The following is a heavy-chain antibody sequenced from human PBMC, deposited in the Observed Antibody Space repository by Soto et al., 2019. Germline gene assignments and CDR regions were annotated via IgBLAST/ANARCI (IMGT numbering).Heavy chain of an antibody. CDR3: ALWGVGYCSGGKCQSVSGLDY. V-gene: IGHV3-66*01. D-gene: IGHD2-15*01. Sequence: EVQLVESGGGLIQPGGSLRLSCAASGFTVSSNYMTWVRQAPGKGLEWVSMIFGGGTTYYADSVKGRFNISRDKSKNTLYLQMNRLSAEDTAVYYCALWGVGYCSGGKCQSVSGLDYWGQGTLVTVSS. CDR1: GFTVSSNY. CDR2: IFGGGTT. J-gene: IGHJ4*02.